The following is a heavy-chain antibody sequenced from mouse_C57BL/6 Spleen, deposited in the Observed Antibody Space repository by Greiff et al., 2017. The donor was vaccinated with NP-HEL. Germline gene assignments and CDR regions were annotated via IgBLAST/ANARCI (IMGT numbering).Heavy chain of an antibody. CDR1: GYTFTSYW. CDR2: IDPSDSET. Sequence: QVQLQQPGAELVRPGSSVKLSCKASGYTFTSYWMHWVKQRPIQGLEWIGNIDPSDSETHYNQKFKDKATLTVDKSSSTAYMQLSSLTSEDSAVYYCARRPTGGYFDVWGTGTTVTVSS. J-gene: IGHJ1*03. V-gene: IGHV1-52*01. D-gene: IGHD2-10*01. CDR3: ARRPTGGYFDV.